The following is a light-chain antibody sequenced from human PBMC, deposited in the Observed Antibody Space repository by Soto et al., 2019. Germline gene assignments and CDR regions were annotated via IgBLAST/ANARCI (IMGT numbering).Light chain of an antibody. V-gene: IGKV3-20*01. J-gene: IGKJ1*01. Sequence: EIVLTQSPGTLSLSPGERATLSCRASQSVSSSYLAWYQQKPGQAPRLLIYGASSRATRIPDRFSGSGSGTDFPLTISRLEPEDFAVYYCQHYGRSLWTFGQGTKV. CDR3: QHYGRSLWT. CDR2: GAS. CDR1: QSVSSSY.